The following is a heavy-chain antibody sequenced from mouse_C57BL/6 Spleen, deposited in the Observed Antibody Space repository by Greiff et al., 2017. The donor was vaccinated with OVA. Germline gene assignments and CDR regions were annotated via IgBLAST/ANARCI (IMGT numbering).Heavy chain of an antibody. CDR2: IDPRDGST. J-gene: IGHJ2*01. D-gene: IGHD2-13*01. CDR1: GYTFTDYT. V-gene: IGHV1-78*01. CDR3: SREGMTTRYFDY. Sequence: QVQLQQSDAELVKPGASVKISCKASGYTFTDYTIHWMKQRPEQGLEWIGNIDPRDGSTQYNEKFKGKATLTVDKSSSTAYMQLNSLTSEDSAVYLCSREGMTTRYFDYWGQGTTLTVSS.